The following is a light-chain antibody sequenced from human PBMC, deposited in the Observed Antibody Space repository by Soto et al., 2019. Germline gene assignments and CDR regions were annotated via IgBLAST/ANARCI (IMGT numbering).Light chain of an antibody. CDR3: QSYDNSLGVCYV. CDR2: GNR. J-gene: IGLJ1*01. Sequence: QSVLTQPPSVSAAPGQKVTISCSGSSSNIGNFYVSWYQHLPGTAPKLLIYGNRNRPSGVPDRFSGSKSGTSASLAITGLQAEDEADYYCQSYDNSLGVCYVFGTGTKVTVL. V-gene: IGLV1-40*01. CDR1: SSNIGNFY.